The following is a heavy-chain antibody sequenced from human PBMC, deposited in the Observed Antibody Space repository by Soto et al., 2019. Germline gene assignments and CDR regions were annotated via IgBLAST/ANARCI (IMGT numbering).Heavy chain of an antibody. CDR3: ARSSEAAGNLDV. CDR2: IWYDGSNK. V-gene: IGHV3-33*01. J-gene: IGHJ6*02. D-gene: IGHD6-25*01. CDR1: GFTFSSYG. Sequence: PGGSLRLSCAASGFTFSSYGMHWVRQAPGKGLEWVAVIWYDGSNKYYADSVKGRFTISRDNSKNTLYLQMNSLRAEDTAVYYCARSSEAAGNLDVWGQGTTVTVSS.